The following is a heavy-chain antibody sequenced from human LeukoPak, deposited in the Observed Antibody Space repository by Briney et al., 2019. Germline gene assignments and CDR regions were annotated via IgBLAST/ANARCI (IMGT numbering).Heavy chain of an antibody. V-gene: IGHV4-38-2*02. J-gene: IGHJ4*02. CDR1: GYSISSGYY. CDR2: IYHSGST. Sequence: SETLSLTCTVSGYSISSGYYWGWIRQPPGKGLEWIGSIYHSGSTYYNPSLRSRVTISVDTSKNQFSLKLSSVTAADTAVYYCHGSGSYYTPDYWGQGTLVTVSS. CDR3: HGSGSYYTPDY. D-gene: IGHD3-10*01.